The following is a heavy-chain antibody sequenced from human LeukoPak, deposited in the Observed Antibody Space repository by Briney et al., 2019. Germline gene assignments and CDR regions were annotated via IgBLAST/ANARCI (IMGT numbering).Heavy chain of an antibody. J-gene: IGHJ6*03. CDR3: ARHRRGPIIRGVFQYYYMDV. V-gene: IGHV4-34*01. D-gene: IGHD3-10*01. CDR2: INPSGRT. Sequence: SETLSLTCAVSGGSFSDYYWGWIRQSPGKGLEWIGEINPSGRTNYNPSLKPRVTISVDTSKNQFSLNLKSVTAADTGEYYCARHRRGPIIRGVFQYYYMDVWGKGTTVIISS. CDR1: GGSFSDYY.